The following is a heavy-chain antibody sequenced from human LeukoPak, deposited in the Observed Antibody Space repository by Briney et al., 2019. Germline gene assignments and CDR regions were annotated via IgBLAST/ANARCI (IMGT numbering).Heavy chain of an antibody. V-gene: IGHV4-39*07. CDR1: GGSISSSSYY. CDR2: IYYSGST. CDR3: ARDRSSGWLRYYFDY. Sequence: SETLSLTCTVSGGSISSSSYYWGWIRQPPGKGLEWIGSIYYSGSTYYNPSLKSRVTISVDTSKNQFSLKLSSVTAADTAVYYCARDRSSGWLRYYFDYWGQGTLVTVSS. J-gene: IGHJ4*02. D-gene: IGHD6-19*01.